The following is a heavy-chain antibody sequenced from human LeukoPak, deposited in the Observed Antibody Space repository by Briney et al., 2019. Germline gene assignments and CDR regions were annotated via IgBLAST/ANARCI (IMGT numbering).Heavy chain of an antibody. CDR1: GFTFSIYA. V-gene: IGHV3-23*01. Sequence: GGSLRLSCAASGFTFSIYAMSWVRQAPGKGLEWVSTITNSGDRTYYADSVKGRFTISRDNSKNTLYLQMNSLRAEDTAVYYCARQRRYCSGDNCYQRTFDYWGQGTLVTVSS. CDR2: ITNSGDRT. J-gene: IGHJ4*02. D-gene: IGHD2-15*01. CDR3: ARQRRYCSGDNCYQRTFDY.